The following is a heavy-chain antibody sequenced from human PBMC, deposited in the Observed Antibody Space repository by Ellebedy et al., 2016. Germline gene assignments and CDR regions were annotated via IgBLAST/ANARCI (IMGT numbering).Heavy chain of an antibody. V-gene: IGHV3-74*01. Sequence: GGSLRLSXAASGFTFNNHWMLWVRQVPGKGLVWVSRISRDGSDTTYADSVKGRFTISRDNSKNTLYLQMNSLRAEDTAVYYCAKDHIAQLDYWGQGTLVTVSS. CDR2: ISRDGSDT. J-gene: IGHJ4*02. CDR3: AKDHIAQLDY. D-gene: IGHD2-2*01. CDR1: GFTFNNHW.